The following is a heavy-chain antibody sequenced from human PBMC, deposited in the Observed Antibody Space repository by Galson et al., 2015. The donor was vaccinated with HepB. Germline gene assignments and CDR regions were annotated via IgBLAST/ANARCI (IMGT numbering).Heavy chain of an antibody. CDR2: IYYSGST. CDR3: ARQGSDISTDY. J-gene: IGHJ4*02. V-gene: IGHV4-39*01. CDR1: GGSISSSSYY. D-gene: IGHD3-9*01. Sequence: ETLSLTCTVSGGSISSSSYYWGWIRQPPGKGLEWIGSIYYSGSTYYNPSLKSRVTISVDTSKNQFSLTLSSVTAADTAVYYCARQGSDISTDYWGQGTLVTVSS.